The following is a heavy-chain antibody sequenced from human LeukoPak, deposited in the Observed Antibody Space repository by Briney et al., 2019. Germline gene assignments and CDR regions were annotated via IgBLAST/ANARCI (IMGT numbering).Heavy chain of an antibody. CDR1: GGSISSGGYS. Sequence: SETLSLTCAVSGGSISSGGYSWSWIRQPPGKGLEWIGYIYHSGSTYYNPSLKSRVTMSVDTSKNQFSLKLSSVTAADTAVYYRARDRYYYDSSGYSNWFDPWGQGTLVTVSS. CDR2: IYHSGST. V-gene: IGHV4-30-4*07. D-gene: IGHD3-22*01. CDR3: ARDRYYYDSSGYSNWFDP. J-gene: IGHJ5*02.